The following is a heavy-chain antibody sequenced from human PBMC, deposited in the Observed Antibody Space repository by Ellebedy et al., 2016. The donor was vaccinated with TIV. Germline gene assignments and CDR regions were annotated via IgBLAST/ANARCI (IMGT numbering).Heavy chain of an antibody. Sequence: AASVKVSCKVSGYTLTELSMHWVRQAPGKGLEWMGGFDPEDGETIYAQKFQGRVTMTRDTSISTVSMELGRLTSDDTAIYYCAILKGGTSGPWGQGTLVTVSS. CDR2: FDPEDGET. V-gene: IGHV1-24*01. J-gene: IGHJ5*02. CDR1: GYTLTELS. CDR3: AILKGGTSGP. D-gene: IGHD2-8*01.